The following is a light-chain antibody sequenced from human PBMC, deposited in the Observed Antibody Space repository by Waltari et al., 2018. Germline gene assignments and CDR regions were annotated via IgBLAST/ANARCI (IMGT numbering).Light chain of an antibody. CDR3: QLTRS. J-gene: IGKJ1*01. V-gene: IGKV3-11*01. Sequence: EIVLTQSPATLSLSPGERATLSCRASQSVTGYGYLAWYQQKPGHAPRLLNYEASTTPTSIPARFSGSESGTDFTLSNSSLEPEDFANYYCQLTRSFGQGTRVEIK. CDR2: EAS. CDR1: QSVTGYGY.